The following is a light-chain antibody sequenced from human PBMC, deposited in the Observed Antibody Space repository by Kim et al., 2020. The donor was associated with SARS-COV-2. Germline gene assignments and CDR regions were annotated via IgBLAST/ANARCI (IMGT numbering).Light chain of an antibody. CDR2: QDS. CDR1: KLGDKY. Sequence: VYPGQTASITGSGDKLGDKYACWYQQKPGQSPVLVIYQDSKRPSGIPERFSGSNSGNTATLTISGTQAMDEADYYCQAWDSSTAVFGGGTQLTVL. CDR3: QAWDSSTAV. J-gene: IGLJ3*02. V-gene: IGLV3-1*01.